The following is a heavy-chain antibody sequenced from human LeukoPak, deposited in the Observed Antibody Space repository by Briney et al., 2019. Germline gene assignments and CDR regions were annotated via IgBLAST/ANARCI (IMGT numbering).Heavy chain of an antibody. CDR3: ARTYYDILTAYSHDAFDI. V-gene: IGHV5-51*03. D-gene: IGHD3-9*01. CDR1: GYSFSRYW. CDR2: IFPGDSDT. Sequence: PGGALKIFCKGSGYSFSRYWIGWGGQKPGERPEGVGVIFPGDSDTRYSPSFQGQVTISADKSISTAYLQWSSLKASDTAMYYCARTYYDILTAYSHDAFDIWGQGTMVTVSS. J-gene: IGHJ3*02.